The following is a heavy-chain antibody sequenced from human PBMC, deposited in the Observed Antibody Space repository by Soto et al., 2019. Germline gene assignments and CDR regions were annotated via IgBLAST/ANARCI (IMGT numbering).Heavy chain of an antibody. CDR1: GFTFSSYA. Sequence: PGGSLRLSGAASGFTFSSYAMHWVRQAPGKGLEYVSAISSNGGSTYYANSVKGRFTISRDNSKNTLYLQMGSLRAEDMAVYYCASGSRFDAFDIWGHGTMVTVSS. D-gene: IGHD3-10*01. V-gene: IGHV3-64*01. CDR3: ASGSRFDAFDI. J-gene: IGHJ3*02. CDR2: ISSNGGST.